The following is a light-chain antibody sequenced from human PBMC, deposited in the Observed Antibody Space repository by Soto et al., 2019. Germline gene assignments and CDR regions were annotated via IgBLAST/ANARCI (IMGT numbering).Light chain of an antibody. V-gene: IGLV1-40*01. Sequence: QSVLTQPPSVSGAPGQRVTISCTGSSSNIGAGYDVHWYQQLPATAPKLLIYANSNRPSGVPDRFSGSKSGTSASLAITGLQPEDEAEYYCQSYDRSLSGYVFGTGTKVTVL. J-gene: IGLJ1*01. CDR2: ANS. CDR3: QSYDRSLSGYV. CDR1: SSNIGAGYD.